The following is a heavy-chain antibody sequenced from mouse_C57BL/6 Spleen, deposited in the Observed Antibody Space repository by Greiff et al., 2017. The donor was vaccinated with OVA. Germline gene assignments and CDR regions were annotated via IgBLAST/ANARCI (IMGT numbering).Heavy chain of an antibody. CDR3: ARGGITTVFDY. CDR2: IWRGGST. V-gene: IGHV2-2*01. CDR1: GFSLTRYG. Sequence: QVQLQQSGPGLVQPSQSLSITCTVSGFSLTRYGVHWVSQSPGKGLEWLGVIWRGGSTDYNAAFISRLCISKDNSKSQAYVKMNRLQAEDTAIYYCARGGITTVFDYWGQGTTLTVSS. D-gene: IGHD1-1*01. J-gene: IGHJ2*01.